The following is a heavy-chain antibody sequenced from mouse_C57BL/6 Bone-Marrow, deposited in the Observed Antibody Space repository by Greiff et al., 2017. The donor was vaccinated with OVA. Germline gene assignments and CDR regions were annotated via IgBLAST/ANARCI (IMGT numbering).Heavy chain of an antibody. V-gene: IGHV1-63*01. J-gene: IGHJ4*01. CDR2: IYPGGGYT. CDR3: ARREGYYAMDY. CDR1: GYTFTNYW. Sequence: VQLKESGAELVRPGTSVKMSCKASGYTFTNYWIGWAKQRPGHGLEWIGDIYPGGGYTNYNEKFKGKATLTADKSSSTAYMQFSSLTSEDSAIYYCARREGYYAMDYWGQGTSVTVSS.